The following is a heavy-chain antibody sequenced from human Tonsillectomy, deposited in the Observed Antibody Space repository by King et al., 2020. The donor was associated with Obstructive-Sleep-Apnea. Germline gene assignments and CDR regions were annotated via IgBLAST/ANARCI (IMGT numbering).Heavy chain of an antibody. CDR2: IYYSGST. CDR3: ESSYYYDSSGYYRWFHP. CDR1: GGSSSSYY. J-gene: IGHJ5*02. Sequence: QLQESGPGLVKPSETLSLTCTVSGGSSSSYYWSWIRQPPGKGLEWIGYIYYSGSTNYNPSLKSRVTISVDTSKNQFSLKLSSVTAADTAVYYCESSYYYDSSGYYRWFHPGGQGTLVTVTS. V-gene: IGHV4-59*08. D-gene: IGHD3-22*01.